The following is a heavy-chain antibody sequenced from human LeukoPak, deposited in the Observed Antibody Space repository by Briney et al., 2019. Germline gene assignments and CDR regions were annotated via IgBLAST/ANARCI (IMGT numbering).Heavy chain of an antibody. V-gene: IGHV3-74*01. CDR2: ISSDGSTT. Sequence: GGSLRLSCAASGFTFSRYWMHWVRQAPGKGLVWVSLISSDGSTTSYADSVKGRFTISRENAKNTLYLQMNSLGVEDTAVYYCTSRGGSATEGHYFDYWGQGTLVTVSS. CDR3: TSRGGSATEGHYFDY. J-gene: IGHJ4*02. CDR1: GFTFSRYW. D-gene: IGHD6-13*01.